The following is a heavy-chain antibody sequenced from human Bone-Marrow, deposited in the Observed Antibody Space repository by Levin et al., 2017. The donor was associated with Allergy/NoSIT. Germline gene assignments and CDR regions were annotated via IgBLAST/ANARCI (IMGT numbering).Heavy chain of an antibody. CDR1: GDSIISATYY. J-gene: IGHJ4*02. Sequence: SETLSLTCTVSGDSIISATYYWGWVRQPPGKGLEWIGSVYFSGGTYLSPFLKSRVTMSVDTSRSHFSLNLSSVTAADTAVYYCARVPALRFLDWFLDYWGRGVLVTVSS. CDR2: VYFSGGT. D-gene: IGHD3-9*01. V-gene: IGHV4-39*02. CDR3: ARVPALRFLDWFLDY.